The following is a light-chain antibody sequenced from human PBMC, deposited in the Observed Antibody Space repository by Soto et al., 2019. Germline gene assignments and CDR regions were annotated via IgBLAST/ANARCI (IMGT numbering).Light chain of an antibody. J-gene: IGKJ1*01. Sequence: EIVMTQSRATLSVSPGERATLSCRASQSVSSSLAWYQQKPGQAPRLLIYGASTRATGIPARFSGSGSGTEFTITISSLQSEDFAVYYCQQYNNWPPWTFGQGTKVEIK. V-gene: IGKV3-15*01. CDR1: QSVSSS. CDR2: GAS. CDR3: QQYNNWPPWT.